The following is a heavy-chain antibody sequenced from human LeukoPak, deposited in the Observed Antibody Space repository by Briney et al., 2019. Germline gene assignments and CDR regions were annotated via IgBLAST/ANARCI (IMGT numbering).Heavy chain of an antibody. CDR2: ISGSGGVT. CDR3: ANNWNYFPY. D-gene: IGHD1-20*01. V-gene: IGHV3-23*01. CDR1: GFTFSSYA. J-gene: IGHJ4*02. Sequence: GGSLRLSCAASGFTFSSYAMSWVRQAPGKGLEWVSAISGSGGVTNHADSVKGRFTISRDNSRNTLYLQMNSLRAEDTAVYYCANNWNYFPYWGQGTLVTVSS.